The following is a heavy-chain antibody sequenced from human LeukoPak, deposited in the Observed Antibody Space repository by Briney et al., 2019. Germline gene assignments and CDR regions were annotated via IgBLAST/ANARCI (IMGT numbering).Heavy chain of an antibody. D-gene: IGHD3-3*01. J-gene: IGHJ4*02. CDR3: ARGDLWSGYYRDY. V-gene: IGHV4-59*01. CDR1: GGSISSYY. CDR2: IYYSGST. Sequence: SETLSLTCTVSGGSISSYYWSWIRQPPGKGLEWIGYIYYSGSTNYNPSLKSRVTISVDTSKNQFSLKLSSVTAADTAVYYCARGDLWSGYYRDYWGQGTLVTVSS.